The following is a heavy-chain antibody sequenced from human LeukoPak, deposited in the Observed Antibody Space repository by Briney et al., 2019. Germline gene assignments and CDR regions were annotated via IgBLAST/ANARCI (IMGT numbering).Heavy chain of an antibody. CDR2: IKPGSGDT. D-gene: IGHD1-1*01. J-gene: IGHJ3*02. Sequence: GASVKVSCKASGYTFTGHHMHWVRQAPGQGLEWMGWIKPGSGDTNYAQRFHGRVTMTRDKSITTAYMELSRVRYDDTAVYYCARAREESTGNYDAFDIWGQGTMVTVSS. CDR1: GYTFTGHH. V-gene: IGHV1-2*02. CDR3: ARAREESTGNYDAFDI.